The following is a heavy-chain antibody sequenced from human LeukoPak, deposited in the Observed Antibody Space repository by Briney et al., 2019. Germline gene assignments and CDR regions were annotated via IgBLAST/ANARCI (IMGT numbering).Heavy chain of an antibody. CDR3: ATPVPGYGALDV. J-gene: IGHJ3*01. D-gene: IGHD3-9*01. V-gene: IGHV1-2*02. CDR1: GYSASDYY. Sequence: ASVKVSCKTSGYSASDYYMHWVRQAAGQGLEWMGSINPNTGGTKYAQEFQGRVTMTGDTSISIVHMELRSLTYDDTAMYYCATPVPGYGALDVWGQGTMVTVSS. CDR2: INPNTGGT.